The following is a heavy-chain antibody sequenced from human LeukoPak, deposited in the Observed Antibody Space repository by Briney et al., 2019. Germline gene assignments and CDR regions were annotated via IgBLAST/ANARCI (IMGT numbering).Heavy chain of an antibody. J-gene: IGHJ4*02. CDR3: ARGCVYYYDSSGYYEGFDY. D-gene: IGHD3-22*01. V-gene: IGHV1-2*02. CDR2: INPNSGGT. Sequence: ASVKVSCKASGYIFTGYYMHWVRQAPGQGLEWMGWINPNSGGTNYAQKFQGRVTMTRDTSISTAYMELSRLRSDDTAVYYCARGCVYYYDSSGYYEGFDYWGQGTLVTVSS. CDR1: GYIFTGYY.